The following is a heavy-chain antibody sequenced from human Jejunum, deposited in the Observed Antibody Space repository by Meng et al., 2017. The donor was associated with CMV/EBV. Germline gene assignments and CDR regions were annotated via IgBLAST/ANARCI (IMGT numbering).Heavy chain of an antibody. Sequence: QVQLQQWGAGLLKPSEXLSLTCAVYSGSFSDYYWSWIRQTPGKGLEWIGEINHSGNTNYNPSLKSRVTISVDTSKNQFSLKVNSVTAADTAIYYCARGRITGTTGAFYWGQGTLVTVSS. CDR1: SGSFSDYY. D-gene: IGHD1-7*01. J-gene: IGHJ4*02. CDR2: INHSGNT. CDR3: ARGRITGTTGAFY. V-gene: IGHV4-34*01.